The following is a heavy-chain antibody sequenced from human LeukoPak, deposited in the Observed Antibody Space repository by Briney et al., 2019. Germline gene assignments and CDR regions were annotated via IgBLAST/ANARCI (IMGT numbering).Heavy chain of an antibody. CDR2: ISSSSSYI. CDR3: ARDILWYSSGWDPDY. Sequence: GGSLRLSCAASGFTFSSYSMNWVRQAPGKGLEWVSSISSSSSYIYYADSVRGRFTISRDNAKNSLYLQMNSLRAEDTAVYYCARDILWYSSGWDPDYWGQGTLVTVSS. D-gene: IGHD6-19*01. CDR1: GFTFSSYS. V-gene: IGHV3-21*01. J-gene: IGHJ4*02.